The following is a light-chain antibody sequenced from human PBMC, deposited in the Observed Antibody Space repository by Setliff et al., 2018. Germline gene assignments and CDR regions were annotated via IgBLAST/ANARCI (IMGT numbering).Light chain of an antibody. CDR2: DVS. Sequence: QSVLTQPASVSGSPGQSITISCTGTGSDVGGYNYVSWYQQHPGKAPKLMIYDVSKRPSGVPDRFSGSKSGNTASLTVSGLQAEDEADYYCSSYAGSNNPHVFGTGTKVTVL. CDR3: SSYAGSNNPHV. V-gene: IGLV2-8*01. CDR1: GSDVGGYNY. J-gene: IGLJ1*01.